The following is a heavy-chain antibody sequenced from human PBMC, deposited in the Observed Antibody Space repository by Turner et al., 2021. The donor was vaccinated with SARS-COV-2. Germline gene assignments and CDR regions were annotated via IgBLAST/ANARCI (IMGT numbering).Heavy chain of an antibody. J-gene: IGHJ4*02. D-gene: IGHD4-4*01. CDR3: AKELGLYSNPMYYFDY. V-gene: IGHV3-30*18. CDR2: IADDGNNK. CDR1: GFTFRSYG. Sequence: QVPLVGSGGGLVHPVRSLSLSCAASGFTFRSYGMHWVRQAPGKGLERVAVIADDGNNKYYADSVKGRFNISRDNSKNKMYLQMNSLRAEDTAVYYCAKELGLYSNPMYYFDYWGQGTLVTVSS.